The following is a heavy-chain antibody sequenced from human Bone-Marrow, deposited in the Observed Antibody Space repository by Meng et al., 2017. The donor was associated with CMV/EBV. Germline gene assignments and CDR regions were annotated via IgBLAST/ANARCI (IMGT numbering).Heavy chain of an antibody. CDR3: ARDVFSSSPTEV. CDR1: GYTFTGYY. V-gene: IGHV1-2*02. Sequence: ASVKVSCKASGYTFTGYYMHWVRQAPGQGLEWMGWLNPKTGGANLAQRFQGRVTMTRDTSISTAYMEVRGLRSDDTAVYYCARDVFSSSPTEVWGQGTVVTVSS. J-gene: IGHJ3*01. D-gene: IGHD2-2*01. CDR2: LNPKTGGA.